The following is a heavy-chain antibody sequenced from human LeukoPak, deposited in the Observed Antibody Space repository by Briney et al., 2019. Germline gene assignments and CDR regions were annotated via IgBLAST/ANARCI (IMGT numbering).Heavy chain of an antibody. CDR2: ISWNSGSI. V-gene: IGHV3-9*01. CDR3: AKDMGWYYYDSSGSKGFDY. J-gene: IGHJ4*02. CDR1: GFTFDDYA. D-gene: IGHD3-22*01. Sequence: QPGGSLRLSCAASGFTFDDYAMHWVRQAPGKDLEWVSGISWNSGSIGYADSVKGRFTISRDNAKNSLYLQMNSLRAEDTALYYCAKDMGWYYYDSSGSKGFDYWGQGTLVTVSS.